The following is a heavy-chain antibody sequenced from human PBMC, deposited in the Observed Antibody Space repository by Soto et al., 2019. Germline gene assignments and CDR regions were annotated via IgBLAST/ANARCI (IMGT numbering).Heavy chain of an antibody. J-gene: IGHJ6*02. D-gene: IGHD1-1*01. CDR1: GFTVSSPA. CDR2: IYSSGAA. CDR3: ARDGGYNFVLYGMDV. Sequence: EVQLVESGGGLIQPGGSLRLSCAASGFTVSSPAMNWVRQAPGKGLEWISIIYSSGAAHYADSVKGRFIISRDLSNNTLYLQMHSLTAEDTAMYYCARDGGYNFVLYGMDVWGQGTTVTVSS. V-gene: IGHV3-53*01.